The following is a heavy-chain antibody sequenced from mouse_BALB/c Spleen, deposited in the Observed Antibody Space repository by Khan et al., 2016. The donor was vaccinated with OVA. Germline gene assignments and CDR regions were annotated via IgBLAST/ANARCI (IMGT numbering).Heavy chain of an antibody. D-gene: IGHD2-4*01. V-gene: IGHV5-12-1*01. CDR3: ARYTMITALAY. Sequence: EVELVESGGGLVKPGGSLKLSCAASGFAFSSYDMSWVRQTPEKRLEWVAYISSGGGSTYYADTVKGRFTISRDNAKNTLYLQMSSLKSEDTDMYYCARYTMITALAYWGQGTLVTVSA. CDR1: GFAFSSYD. CDR2: ISSGGGST. J-gene: IGHJ3*01.